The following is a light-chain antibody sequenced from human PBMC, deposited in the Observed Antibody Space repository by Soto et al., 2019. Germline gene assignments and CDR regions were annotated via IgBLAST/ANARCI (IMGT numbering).Light chain of an antibody. Sequence: EIVLTQSPGTLSVSPGERATLSCRASQSISSNYLAWYQQKPGQAPSLLIYGASSRATGIPDRVSGRGSGTDFTITISRLEPEDSEIYYCQQYVSWTFGQGTKVEIK. CDR1: QSISSNY. J-gene: IGKJ1*01. CDR3: QQYVSWT. V-gene: IGKV3-20*01. CDR2: GAS.